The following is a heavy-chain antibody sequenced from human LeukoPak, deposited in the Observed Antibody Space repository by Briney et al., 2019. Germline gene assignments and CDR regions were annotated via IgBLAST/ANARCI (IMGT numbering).Heavy chain of an antibody. V-gene: IGHV3-21*01. CDR2: ISSSSSYI. Sequence: PGGSLRLSCAASGFTFSSYSMNWVRQAPGKGLEWVSSISSSSSYIYYADSVKGRFTISRDNAKNSLYLQMNSLGAEDTAVYYCASSKVAGTFDYWGQGTLVTVSS. D-gene: IGHD6-19*01. CDR3: ASSKVAGTFDY. J-gene: IGHJ4*02. CDR1: GFTFSSYS.